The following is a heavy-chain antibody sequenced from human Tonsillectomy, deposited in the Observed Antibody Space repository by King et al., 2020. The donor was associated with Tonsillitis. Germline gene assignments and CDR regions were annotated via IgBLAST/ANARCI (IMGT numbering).Heavy chain of an antibody. Sequence: VQLVESGGGLVQPGGSLRLSCAASGFTFSSYAMSWVRQAPGKGLEWVSVIYSGGSSTYYADSVKGRFTISRDNSKNTLYLQMNSLRAEDPAVYYCAKDPRPLGYCSGGSCYSVNYFDYWGQGTLVTVSS. V-gene: IGHV3-23*03. D-gene: IGHD2-15*01. CDR1: GFTFSSYA. J-gene: IGHJ4*02. CDR3: AKDPRPLGYCSGGSCYSVNYFDY. CDR2: IYSGGSST.